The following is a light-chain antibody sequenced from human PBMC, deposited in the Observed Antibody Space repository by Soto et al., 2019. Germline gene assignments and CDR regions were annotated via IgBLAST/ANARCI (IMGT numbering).Light chain of an antibody. V-gene: IGKV3-20*01. CDR1: QSVSSSY. CDR2: GAS. J-gene: IGKJ1*01. Sequence: EIVLTQSPGTLSLSPGERATLSCRASQSVSSSYLAWYQQKPAQAPRLLIYGASSRATGIPDRFSGSGSGTDFTLTISRLEPEDFAVYYCQQYGSSRPFGQGTKVDIK. CDR3: QQYGSSRP.